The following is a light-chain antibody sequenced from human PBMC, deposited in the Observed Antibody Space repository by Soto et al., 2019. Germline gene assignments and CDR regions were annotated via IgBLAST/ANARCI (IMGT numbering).Light chain of an antibody. CDR1: TSNIGAGYD. V-gene: IGLV1-40*01. J-gene: IGLJ2*01. CDR3: QSYGSGLRVV. CDR2: GNS. Sequence: QAVVTQPPSVAGAPGPRGTISCTGGTSNIGAGYDVHRYLQHPGTAPQLLISGNSNRPSGVPDRFSGSKSGTSASLAITGLQAEDEADYYCQSYGSGLRVVVGGGTKLTVL.